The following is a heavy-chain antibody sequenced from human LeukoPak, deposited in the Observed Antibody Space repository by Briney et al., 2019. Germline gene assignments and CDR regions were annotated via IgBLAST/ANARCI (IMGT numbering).Heavy chain of an antibody. D-gene: IGHD3-3*01. Sequence: SETLSLTCAVHGGSFSGYYWSWIRQPPGKGLEWIGYIYYSGSTNYNPSLKSRVTISVDTSKNQFSLKLSSVTAADTAVYYCARTYYDFWSGYNDAFDIWGQGTMVTVSS. CDR1: GGSFSGYY. V-gene: IGHV4-59*01. J-gene: IGHJ3*02. CDR3: ARTYYDFWSGYNDAFDI. CDR2: IYYSGST.